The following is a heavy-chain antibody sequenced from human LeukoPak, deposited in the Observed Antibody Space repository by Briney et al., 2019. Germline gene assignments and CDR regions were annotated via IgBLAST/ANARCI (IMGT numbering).Heavy chain of an antibody. Sequence: ASVKVSCKASGYTFTSYDINWVRQATGQGLEWMGWMNPNSGNTGYAQKFQGRVTITGNTSISTAYMELSSLRSEDTAVYYCARTSRSITIFGVVISFDYWGQGTLVTVSS. D-gene: IGHD3-3*01. CDR3: ARTSRSITIFGVVISFDY. V-gene: IGHV1-8*03. CDR1: GYTFTSYD. CDR2: MNPNSGNT. J-gene: IGHJ4*02.